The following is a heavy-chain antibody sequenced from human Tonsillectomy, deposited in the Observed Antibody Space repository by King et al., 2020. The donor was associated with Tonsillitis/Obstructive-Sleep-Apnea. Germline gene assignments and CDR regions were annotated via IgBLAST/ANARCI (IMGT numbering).Heavy chain of an antibody. Sequence: QLQLQESGPGLVKPSETLSLTCTVSGGSISSYYWSWIRQPPGKGLEWIGYIYYSGSTNYNPSLKSRVTISVDTSKNQFSLKLSSVTAADTAVYYCARALSSSRSRNYYYYMDVWGKGTTVTVSS. CDR1: GGSISSYY. J-gene: IGHJ6*03. CDR2: IYYSGST. D-gene: IGHD6-13*01. CDR3: ARALSSSRSRNYYYYMDV. V-gene: IGHV4-59*01.